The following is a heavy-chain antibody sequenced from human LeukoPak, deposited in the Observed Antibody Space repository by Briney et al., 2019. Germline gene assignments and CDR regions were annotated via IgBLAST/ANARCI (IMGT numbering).Heavy chain of an antibody. V-gene: IGHV1-2*02. Sequence: ASVKVSCKASGYTFTGYYMHWLRQAPGQGLEWMGRINPNSGGTNYAQKFQGRVTMTRDTSISTAYMELSRLRSDDTAVYYCASDITIFGVVTRGDYWGQGTLVTVSS. CDR3: ASDITIFGVVTRGDY. D-gene: IGHD3-3*01. J-gene: IGHJ4*02. CDR1: GYTFTGYY. CDR2: INPNSGGT.